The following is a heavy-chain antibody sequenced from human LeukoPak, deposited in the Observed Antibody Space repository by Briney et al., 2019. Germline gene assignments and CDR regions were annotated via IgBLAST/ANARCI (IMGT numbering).Heavy chain of an antibody. CDR3: ARDFRPYYYGSGSYYSDAFDI. J-gene: IGHJ3*02. V-gene: IGHV3-30*04. CDR2: ISYDGSNK. D-gene: IGHD3-10*01. CDR1: GFTFSSYA. Sequence: PGGSLRLSRAASGFTFSSYAMHWVRQAPGKGLEWVAVISYDGSNKYYADSVKGRFTISRDNSKNTLYLQMNSLRAEDTAVYYCARDFRPYYYGSGSYYSDAFDIWGQGTMVTVSS.